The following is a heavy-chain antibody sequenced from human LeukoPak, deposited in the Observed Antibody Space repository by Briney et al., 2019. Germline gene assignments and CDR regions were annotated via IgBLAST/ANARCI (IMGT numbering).Heavy chain of an antibody. D-gene: IGHD6-19*01. Sequence: SETLSLTCAVYGGSISSYYWSWIRQPPGKGLEWIGYIYYSGSTSYNPSLKSRVTISVGTSKNQFSLKLSSVTAADTAVYYCARVPNSGWYYFDYWGQGTLVTVSS. CDR1: GGSISSYY. J-gene: IGHJ4*02. CDR2: IYYSGST. CDR3: ARVPNSGWYYFDY. V-gene: IGHV4-59*01.